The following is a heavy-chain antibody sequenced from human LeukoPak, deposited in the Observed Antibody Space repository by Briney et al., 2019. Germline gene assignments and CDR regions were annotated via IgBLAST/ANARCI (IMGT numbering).Heavy chain of an antibody. CDR1: GGSISSYY. V-gene: IGHV4-59*01. D-gene: IGHD2-2*01. J-gene: IGHJ5*02. CDR3: ARARPLQYCSSTSCLVLQNGFDP. CDR2: IYYSGST. Sequence: ASETLSLTCTVSGGSISSYYWSWIRQPPGKGLEWIGYIYYSGSTNYNPSLKSRVTISVDTSKNQFSLKLSSVTAADTAAYYCARARPLQYCSSTSCLVLQNGFDPWGQGTLVTVSS.